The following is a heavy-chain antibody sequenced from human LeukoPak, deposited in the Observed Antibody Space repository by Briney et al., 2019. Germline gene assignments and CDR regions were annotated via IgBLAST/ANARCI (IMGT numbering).Heavy chain of an antibody. CDR1: GFTFSSYG. J-gene: IGHJ4*02. Sequence: GGSLRLSCAASGFTFSSYGVHWVRQAPGKGLEWVAVIWYDGSNKYYADSVKGRFTISRDNSKNTMYLQMNSLRAEDTAVYYCARVPSGTLNLDPYFDCWGQGTLVTVSS. D-gene: IGHD1-1*01. CDR3: ARVPSGTLNLDPYFDC. CDR2: IWYDGSNK. V-gene: IGHV3-33*01.